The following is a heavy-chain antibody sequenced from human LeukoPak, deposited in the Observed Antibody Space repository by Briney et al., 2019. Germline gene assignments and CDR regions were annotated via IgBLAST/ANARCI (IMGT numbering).Heavy chain of an antibody. CDR2: IVVGSGNT. CDR3: AALSSLTYYYGMDV. V-gene: IGHV1-58*02. D-gene: IGHD3-10*01. J-gene: IGHJ6*02. CDR1: GFTFTSSA. Sequence: TSVKVYCKAPGFTFTSSAMQWVRQARGQRLEWIGWIVVGSGNTNYAQKFQERVTITRDMSTSTAYMELSSLRSEDTAVYYCAALSSLTYYYGMDVWGQGTTVTVSS.